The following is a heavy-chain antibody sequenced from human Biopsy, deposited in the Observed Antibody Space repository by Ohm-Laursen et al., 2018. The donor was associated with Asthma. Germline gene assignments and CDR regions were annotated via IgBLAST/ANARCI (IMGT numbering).Heavy chain of an antibody. CDR1: GGSISSYY. Sequence: SQTLSLTWTVSGGSISSYYWSWIRQPPGKGLEWIGYIYFSGSTNYNPSLKSRVTISVDTSKNQFSLKLRSVTAADTAVYYCARDVSFGRFLEWSSGMDVWGQGTTVTVSS. CDR3: ARDVSFGRFLEWSSGMDV. D-gene: IGHD3-3*01. J-gene: IGHJ6*02. V-gene: IGHV4-59*01. CDR2: IYFSGST.